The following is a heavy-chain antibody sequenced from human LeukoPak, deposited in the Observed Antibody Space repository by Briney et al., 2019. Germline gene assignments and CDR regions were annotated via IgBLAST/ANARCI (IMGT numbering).Heavy chain of an antibody. CDR3: ARPRDNVLDY. D-gene: IGHD1-1*01. CDR1: GSIFSRYW. V-gene: IGHV3-74*01. Sequence: GGSLRLSCAASGSIFSRYWMYWVRQVPGKGLVWVSRISSDGSDASYADSVEGRFAISRDSARNTLYLQMNSLRAEDTAVYYCARPRDNVLDYWGQGTLVTVSS. CDR2: ISSDGSDA. J-gene: IGHJ4*02.